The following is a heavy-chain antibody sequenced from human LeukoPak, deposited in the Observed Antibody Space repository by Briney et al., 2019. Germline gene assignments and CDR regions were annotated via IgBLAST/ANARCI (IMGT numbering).Heavy chain of an antibody. Sequence: SQTLSLTCTVSGGSISSGDYYWSWIRQPPGKGLEWIGYIYYSGSTYHNPSLKSRVTISVDTSKNQFSLKLSSVTAADTAVYYCARDGYYDSSDNYWGQGTLVTVSS. J-gene: IGHJ4*02. D-gene: IGHD3-22*01. CDR1: GGSISSGDYY. V-gene: IGHV4-30-4*08. CDR2: IYYSGST. CDR3: ARDGYYDSSDNY.